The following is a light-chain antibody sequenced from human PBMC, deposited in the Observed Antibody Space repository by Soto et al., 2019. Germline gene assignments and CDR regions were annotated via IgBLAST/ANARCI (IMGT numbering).Light chain of an antibody. CDR2: DAS. Sequence: EVVLTQSPATLSLPPGERATLSCRASQSVSIYLAWYQQKPGQAPRLLIYDASKRATGIPARFSGSGSGTDFTLTISSLEPEDFALYCCQQRSNWLSTFGQGTRLEIK. V-gene: IGKV3-11*01. J-gene: IGKJ5*01. CDR3: QQRSNWLST. CDR1: QSVSIY.